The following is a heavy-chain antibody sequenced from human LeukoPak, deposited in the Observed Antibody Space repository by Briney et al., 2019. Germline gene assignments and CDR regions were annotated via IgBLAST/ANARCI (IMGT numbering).Heavy chain of an antibody. CDR1: GYTFTSYD. D-gene: IGHD6-19*01. J-gene: IGHJ3*02. Sequence: ASVTVSCKASGYTFTSYDINWVRQATGQGLEWMGWMNPNSGNTGYAQKFQGRVTMTRNTSISTAYMELSSLRSEDTAVYYCARYQLEYASGAFDIWGQGTMVTVSS. V-gene: IGHV1-8*01. CDR3: ARYQLEYASGAFDI. CDR2: MNPNSGNT.